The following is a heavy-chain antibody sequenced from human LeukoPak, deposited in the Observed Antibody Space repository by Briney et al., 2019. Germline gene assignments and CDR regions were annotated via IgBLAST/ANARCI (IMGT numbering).Heavy chain of an antibody. CDR1: GYKFTNFG. D-gene: IGHD3-9*01. J-gene: IGHJ4*02. V-gene: IGHV1-18*01. CDR3: ATVPHTRLADSRQDFNY. Sequence: ASVKVSCKASGYKFTNFGLSWVRQAPGQGLERMGWISTNNENTHYAQKFQGRVTMTEDTSTDTAYMELSSLRSEDTAVYYCATVPHTRLADSRQDFNYWGQGTLVTVSS. CDR2: ISTNNENT.